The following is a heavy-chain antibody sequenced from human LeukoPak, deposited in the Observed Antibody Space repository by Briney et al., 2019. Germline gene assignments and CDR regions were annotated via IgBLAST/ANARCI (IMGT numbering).Heavy chain of an antibody. V-gene: IGHV1-2*02. J-gene: IGHJ5*02. D-gene: IGHD3-22*01. CDR1: GYTFTGYY. Sequence: GASVKVSCKASGYTFTGYYMHWVRQAPGQGLEWMGWINPNSGGTNYAQKFQGRVTMTRDTSISTAYMELSRLRSDDTAVYYCARDRSSGLPARWFDPWGQGTLVTVSS. CDR3: ARDRSSGLPARWFDP. CDR2: INPNSGGT.